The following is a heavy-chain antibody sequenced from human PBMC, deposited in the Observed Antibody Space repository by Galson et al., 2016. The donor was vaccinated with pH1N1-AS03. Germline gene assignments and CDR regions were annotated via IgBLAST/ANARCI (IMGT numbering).Heavy chain of an antibody. D-gene: IGHD5/OR15-5a*01. J-gene: IGHJ5*02. V-gene: IGHV4-59*08. CDR1: GGSISSYY. CDR2: IYYSGST. Sequence: SETLSLTCTVSGGSISSYYWSWIRQPPGKGLEWIGYIYYSGSTNYNPSLKSRVTISVDTSKNQFSLKLSSVTAADTAVYYCARFKSTSNWFDPWGQGTLVTHSS. CDR3: ARFKSTSNWFDP.